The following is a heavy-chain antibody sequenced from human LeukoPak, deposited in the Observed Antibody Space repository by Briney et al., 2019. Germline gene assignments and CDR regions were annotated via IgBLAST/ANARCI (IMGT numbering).Heavy chain of an antibody. J-gene: IGHJ4*02. CDR2: IYYSGST. V-gene: IGHV4-39*01. Sequence: SETLSLTCTVSGDSISSRSYYWDWIRQPPGKGLEWIGSIYYSGSTYYSPSLKSRVTISMDTSKNQFSLSLGSVTAADMAVYYCARRIYGVSQLYWGQGTLVTVSS. CDR3: ARRIYGVSQLY. D-gene: IGHD4-17*01. CDR1: GDSISSRSYY.